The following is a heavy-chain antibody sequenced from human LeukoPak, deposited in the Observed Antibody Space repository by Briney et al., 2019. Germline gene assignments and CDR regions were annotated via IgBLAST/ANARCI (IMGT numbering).Heavy chain of an antibody. D-gene: IGHD3-22*01. CDR3: ARAGSGYSPVDY. CDR2: IDCSGST. J-gene: IGHJ4*02. V-gene: IGHV4-59*11. CDR1: GVTISSHS. Sequence: SETLSLTCTASGVTISSHSWSWVWQPPGKGLEWIGYIDCSGSTNYNPSLKSRFTISGDTSKNQFSLKLSSVTAADTAVYYCARAGSGYSPVDYWGQGTLVTVSS.